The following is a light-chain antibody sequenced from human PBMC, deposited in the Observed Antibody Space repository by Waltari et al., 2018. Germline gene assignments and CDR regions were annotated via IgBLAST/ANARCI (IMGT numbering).Light chain of an antibody. Sequence: EVVLTQSPGTLYLAPGERATLSCRASQTVNRSRIAWYLQKPGQAHRLVIYGASGRATDTPDRFSGSGSGTDFSLTISRVEPEDFAVYYCQQFGSSVLYTFGQGTKLEIK. V-gene: IGKV3-20*01. J-gene: IGKJ2*01. CDR2: GAS. CDR1: QTVNRSR. CDR3: QQFGSSVLYT.